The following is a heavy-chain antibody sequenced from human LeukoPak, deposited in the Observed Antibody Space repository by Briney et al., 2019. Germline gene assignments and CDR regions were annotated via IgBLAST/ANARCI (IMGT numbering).Heavy chain of an antibody. CDR1: GYTFTDYY. V-gene: IGHV1-18*04. Sequence: ASVKVSCKASGYTFTDYYMHWVRQAPGQGLEWMGWISPYDGNTNYAQKYQGRVTMTTDTSTSTAYMELRSLRSDDTAVYYCARVVGLNEWEPHYWGQGTLVTVSS. J-gene: IGHJ4*02. D-gene: IGHD1-26*01. CDR3: ARVVGLNEWEPHY. CDR2: ISPYDGNT.